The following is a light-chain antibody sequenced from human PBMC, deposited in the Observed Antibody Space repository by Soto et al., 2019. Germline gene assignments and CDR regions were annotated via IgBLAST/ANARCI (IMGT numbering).Light chain of an antibody. CDR3: QQYGSSPPGCI. CDR1: QSVSSSY. V-gene: IGKV3-20*01. J-gene: IGKJ2*01. CDR2: GAS. Sequence: EIVLTQSPGTLSLSPGERATLSCRASQSVSSSYLAWYQQKPGQAPRLLIYGASSRATGIPDRFSGSGSGTDFTLTISRLEPEDFAVYYCQQYGSSPPGCIFGQGTKLEIK.